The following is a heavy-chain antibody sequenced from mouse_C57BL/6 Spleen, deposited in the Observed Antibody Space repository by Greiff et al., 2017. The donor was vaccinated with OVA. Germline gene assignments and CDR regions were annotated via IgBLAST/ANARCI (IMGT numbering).Heavy chain of an antibody. CDR3: AGTKPDY. J-gene: IGHJ2*01. D-gene: IGHD1-1*01. Sequence: QVQLQQPGAELVRPGTSVKLSCKASGYTFTSYWMHWVKQRPGQGLEWIGVIDPSDSYTNYNQKFKGKATLTVDTSSSTAYMQLSSLTSEDSAVYYCAGTKPDYWGQGTTLTVSA. V-gene: IGHV1-59*01. CDR1: GYTFTSYW. CDR2: IDPSDSYT.